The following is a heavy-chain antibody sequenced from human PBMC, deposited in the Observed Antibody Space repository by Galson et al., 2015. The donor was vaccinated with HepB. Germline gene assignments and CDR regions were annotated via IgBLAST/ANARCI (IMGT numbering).Heavy chain of an antibody. CDR1: GYTFTSYA. Sequence: SVKVSCKASGYTFTSYAMNWVRQAPGQGLEWMGWINTNTGNPTYAQGFTGRFVFSLDTSVSTAYLQISSLKAEDTAVYYCARGYDILTGYYPPGVSMVDHWGQGTLVTVSS. CDR2: INTNTGNP. CDR3: ARGYDILTGYYPPGVSMVDH. J-gene: IGHJ4*02. V-gene: IGHV7-4-1*02. D-gene: IGHD3-9*01.